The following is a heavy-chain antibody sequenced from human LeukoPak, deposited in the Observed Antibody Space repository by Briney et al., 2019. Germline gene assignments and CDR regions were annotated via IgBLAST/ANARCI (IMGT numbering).Heavy chain of an antibody. Sequence: GGSLRLSCAASGFTFSSYAMHWVRQAPGKGLEWVAVISYDGSNKYYADSVKGRFTTSRDNSKNTLYLQMNSLRAEDTAVYYCARGLGIYYDSSGYYWAPAGSDVWGQGTTVTVSS. CDR3: ARGLGIYYDSSGYYWAPAGSDV. CDR2: ISYDGSNK. D-gene: IGHD3-22*01. V-gene: IGHV3-30-3*01. J-gene: IGHJ6*02. CDR1: GFTFSSYA.